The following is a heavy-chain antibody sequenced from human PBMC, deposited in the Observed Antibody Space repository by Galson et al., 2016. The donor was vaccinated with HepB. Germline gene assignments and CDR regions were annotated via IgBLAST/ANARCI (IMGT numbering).Heavy chain of an antibody. J-gene: IGHJ6*02. CDR1: GHTFTSYY. V-gene: IGHV1-46*01. D-gene: IGHD6-13*01. CDR3: AAALDDYYHGMDV. Sequence: SVKVSCKASGHTFTSYYIHWVRQAPGQGLEWTGIINPRSSNSNSAPKFQGRVTMTRDTSTSTVYMQLSSLRADDTAVYYCAAALDDYYHGMDVWGHGTTVTVSS. CDR2: INPRSSNS.